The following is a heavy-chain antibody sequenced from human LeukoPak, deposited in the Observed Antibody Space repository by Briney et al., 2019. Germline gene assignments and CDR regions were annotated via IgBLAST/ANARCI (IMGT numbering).Heavy chain of an antibody. CDR2: ISGSGGST. Sequence: PGGSLRLSCAASGFTFSSYAMSWVRQAPGKGLEWVSAISGSGGSTYYADSVKGRFTISRDNSKNTLYLQMNSLRAEDTAVYYCAKDGPYYHDSSGYYYFDYWGQGTLVTVSS. V-gene: IGHV3-23*01. CDR1: GFTFSSYA. J-gene: IGHJ4*02. CDR3: AKDGPYYHDSSGYYYFDY. D-gene: IGHD3-22*01.